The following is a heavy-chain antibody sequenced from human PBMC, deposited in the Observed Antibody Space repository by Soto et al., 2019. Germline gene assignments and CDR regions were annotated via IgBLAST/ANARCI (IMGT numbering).Heavy chain of an antibody. D-gene: IGHD1-26*01. J-gene: IGHJ4*02. CDR1: GFTFRSYA. CDR3: AKDVGEQGHFDS. V-gene: IGHV3-30*18. Sequence: QVQLVESGGGVVQPGRSLRLSCAASGFTFRSYAMHWVRQTAVKGLEWVAFISYDGGSEEYEDSVKGRFTISRDNSKNTLFLQMYSLRPDDTAVYYCAKDVGEQGHFDSWGQGALVTVSS. CDR2: ISYDGGSE.